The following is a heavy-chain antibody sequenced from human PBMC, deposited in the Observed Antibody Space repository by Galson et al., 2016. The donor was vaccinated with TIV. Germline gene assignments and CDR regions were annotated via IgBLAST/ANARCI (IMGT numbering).Heavy chain of an antibody. Sequence: CAISGDSVSSNRAAWNWIRQFPSRGPEWLGRTYYRSKWYNDYALSVKSRITINIDTSKNQVSLQLNSVTPEDTAVYYCARGPHPSHIVLRGPPPNWFDPGGQGTLVTVSS. CDR3: ARGPHPSHIVLRGPPPNWFDP. J-gene: IGHJ5*02. CDR2: TYYRSKWYN. D-gene: IGHD3-10*01. CDR1: GDSVSSNRAA. V-gene: IGHV6-1*01.